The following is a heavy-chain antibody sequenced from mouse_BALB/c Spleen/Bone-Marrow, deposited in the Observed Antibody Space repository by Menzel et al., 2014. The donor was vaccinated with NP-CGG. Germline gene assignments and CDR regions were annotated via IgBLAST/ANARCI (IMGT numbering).Heavy chain of an antibody. CDR1: GYAFSSSW. CDR3: ARTYGSSYFVC. D-gene: IGHD1-1*01. V-gene: IGHV1-82*01. CDR2: IYPGDGDT. J-gene: IGHJ3*01. Sequence: VMLVESGPEMVKPGASVKISCRASGYAFSSSWMNWVKQRPGQGLEWIGRIYPGDGDTNYNGKFKGKATLTADKSSSTAYMQLSSLTSVDSAVYICARTYGSSYFVCWGQGTLVTVSA.